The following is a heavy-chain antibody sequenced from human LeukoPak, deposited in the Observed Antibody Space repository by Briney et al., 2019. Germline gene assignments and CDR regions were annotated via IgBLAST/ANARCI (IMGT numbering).Heavy chain of an antibody. D-gene: IGHD5-24*01. CDR1: GFSFSDYA. CDR3: AKERELPTTYFDF. J-gene: IGHJ4*02. Sequence: GGSLRLTCEASGFSFSDYAMSWVRQAPGKGLEWVSVISGSGGTTYYADSVRGRFTISRDSFKNTLYLQMNSLRAEDTAVYYCAKERELPTTYFDFWGQGSLATVSS. V-gene: IGHV3-23*01. CDR2: ISGSGGTT.